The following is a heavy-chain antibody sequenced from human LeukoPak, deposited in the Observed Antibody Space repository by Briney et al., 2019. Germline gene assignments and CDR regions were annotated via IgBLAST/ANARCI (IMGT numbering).Heavy chain of an antibody. D-gene: IGHD1-26*01. CDR1: GFTFSSSD. CDR2: VGGGIDI. Sequence: GGSLRLSCAASGFTFSSSDMSCVRQAPGSGLEWVSSVGGGIDIYYADPVKGRFTASRDDSMKTVYLQMNSLRAEDTAVYYCAKDATPHNGIWDNFDHWGQGTPVTVSS. V-gene: IGHV3-23*01. J-gene: IGHJ4*02. CDR3: AKDATPHNGIWDNFDH.